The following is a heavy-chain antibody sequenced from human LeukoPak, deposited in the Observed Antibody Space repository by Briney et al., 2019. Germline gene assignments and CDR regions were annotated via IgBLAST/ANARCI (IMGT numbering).Heavy chain of an antibody. V-gene: IGHV3-30*02. CDR2: IRYDGSNK. Sequence: GGSLRLSCAASGFTFSSYGMHWVRQAPGKGLEWVAFIRYDGSNKYYADSVKGRFTISRDNAKNSLYLQMNSLRTEDTAVYYCAREGPDYWGQGTLVSVSS. CDR1: GFTFSSYG. J-gene: IGHJ4*02. CDR3: AREGPDY.